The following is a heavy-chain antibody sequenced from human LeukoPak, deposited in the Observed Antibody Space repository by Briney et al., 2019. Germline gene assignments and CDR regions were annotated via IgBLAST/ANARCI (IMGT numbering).Heavy chain of an antibody. CDR2: IWSDGSNR. CDR3: ERDAQRGFDYTNSLEY. V-gene: IGHV3-33*01. J-gene: IGHJ4*01. D-gene: IGHD4-11*01. Sequence: GGSLRLSCAAAGFIYSHYGMHWVRQAPGKGLKWVAVIWSDGSNRFYAGSVKGRFTISRDNSQNTLFLQMSSLSAEDTAMYYRERDAQRGFDYTNSLEYWGHGTLVTVSS. CDR1: GFIYSHYG.